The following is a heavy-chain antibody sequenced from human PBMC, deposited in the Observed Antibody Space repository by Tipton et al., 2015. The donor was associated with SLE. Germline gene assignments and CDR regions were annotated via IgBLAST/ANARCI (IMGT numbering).Heavy chain of an antibody. CDR3: AKDLEMASQVLDY. V-gene: IGHV3-30*02. D-gene: IGHD5-24*01. CDR2: IGSDGSNK. J-gene: IGHJ4*02. CDR1: GFSFNNYG. Sequence: GSLRLSCAASGFSFNNYGMHWVRQAPGTGLEWVGFIGSDGSNKYNVDSVQGRVTISRDNSKNTLYMQMNSPRAEDTAVYYCAKDLEMASQVLDYWGQGTLVTVSS.